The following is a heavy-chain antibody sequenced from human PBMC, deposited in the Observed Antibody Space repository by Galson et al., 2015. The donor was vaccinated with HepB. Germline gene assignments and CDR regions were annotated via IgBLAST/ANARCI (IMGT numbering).Heavy chain of an antibody. J-gene: IGHJ4*02. CDR1: GFTFSSYS. CDR3: ARDINGSGWQPILDY. D-gene: IGHD6-19*01. V-gene: IGHV3-21*01. Sequence: SLRLSCAASGFTFSSYSMNWVRQAPGKGLEWVSSISSSSSYIYYADSVKGRFTISRDNAKNSLYLQMNSLRAEDTAVYYCARDINGSGWQPILDYWGQGTLVTVSS. CDR2: ISSSSSYI.